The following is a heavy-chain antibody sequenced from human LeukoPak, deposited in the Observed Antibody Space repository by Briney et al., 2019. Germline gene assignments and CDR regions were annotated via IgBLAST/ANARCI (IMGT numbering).Heavy chain of an antibody. J-gene: IGHJ5*02. Sequence: ASVKVSCKASGYSFADYYMHWVRQAPGQGREWMGWIKPNSGDTRSAHQGRVTMTRDTSISTAYMELSSLRYDDTAVYYCATNILVRDIINWFDPWGQGTLVTVSS. CDR2: IKPNSGDT. V-gene: IGHV1-2*02. D-gene: IGHD3-10*01. CDR3: ATNILVRDIINWFDP. CDR1: GYSFADYY.